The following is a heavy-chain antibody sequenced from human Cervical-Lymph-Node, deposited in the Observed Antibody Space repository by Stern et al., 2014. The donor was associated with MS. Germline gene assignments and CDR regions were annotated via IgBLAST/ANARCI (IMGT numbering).Heavy chain of an antibody. J-gene: IGHJ4*02. CDR3: AKVQRGGDTAMMTIDY. V-gene: IGHV3-9*01. CDR1: GFTFGDYA. D-gene: IGHD5-18*01. Sequence: VQLVESGGGLVQPGRSLRLSCAASGFTFGDYAMHWVRQAPGKGLEWVSSITWNSGSIDYADSVKGRFTISRDNAKSSLYLQMNSLRPDDTALYYCAKVQRGGDTAMMTIDYWGQGTRVTVSS. CDR2: ITWNSGSI.